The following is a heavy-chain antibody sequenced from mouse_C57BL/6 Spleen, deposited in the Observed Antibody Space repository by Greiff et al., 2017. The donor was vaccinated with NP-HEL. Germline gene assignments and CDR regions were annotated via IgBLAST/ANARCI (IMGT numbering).Heavy chain of an antibody. V-gene: IGHV7-3*01. CDR2: IRNKANGYTT. CDR3: ARSPPTIVTPHWYFDV. CDR1: GFTFTDYY. D-gene: IGHD2-5*01. J-gene: IGHJ1*03. Sequence: DVKLVESGGGLVQPGGSLSLSCAASGFTFTDYYMSWVRQPPGKALEWLGFIRNKANGYTTEYSASVQGRFTISRDNSQSILYLQMNALRAEDSATYYCARSPPTIVTPHWYFDVWGTGTTVTVSS.